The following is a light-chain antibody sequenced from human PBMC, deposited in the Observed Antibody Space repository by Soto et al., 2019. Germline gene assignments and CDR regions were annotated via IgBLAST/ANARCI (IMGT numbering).Light chain of an antibody. Sequence: DIQMTQSPSSLSASVGDRVTITCRASQSSSSYLNWYQQKPGKAPKLLIYAASSLQSGVPSRFSGSGSGTDFTLTISSLQPEEFATYYCQQSYSTPSTFGQGTKLEIK. CDR3: QQSYSTPST. J-gene: IGKJ2*01. CDR1: QSSSSY. CDR2: AAS. V-gene: IGKV1-39*01.